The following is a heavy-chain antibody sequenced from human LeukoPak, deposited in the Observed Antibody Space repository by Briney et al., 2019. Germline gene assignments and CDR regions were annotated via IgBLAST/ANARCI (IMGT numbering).Heavy chain of an antibody. V-gene: IGHV1-18*01. CDR1: GYTFTSYG. D-gene: IGHD3-22*01. J-gene: IGHJ4*02. Sequence: GASVKVSCKASGYTFTSYGVSWVRRAPGQGLEWMGWISAYNGNTNYAQKHQRRVTMTTDTSTSTAYMELRSLRSDDTAVYYCARGSPYYYDSSGLLYYFDYWGQGTLVTVSS. CDR3: ARGSPYYYDSSGLLYYFDY. CDR2: ISAYNGNT.